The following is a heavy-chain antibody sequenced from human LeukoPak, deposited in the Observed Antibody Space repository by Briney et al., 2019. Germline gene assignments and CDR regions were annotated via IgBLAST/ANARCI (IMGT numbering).Heavy chain of an antibody. CDR3: TTVYDTSAYYHSGVDF. D-gene: IGHD3-22*01. J-gene: IGHJ4*02. CDR1: GFTFGDYA. CDR2: IRSKAYRGTT. V-gene: IGHV3-49*04. Sequence: PGGSLRLSCTASGFTFGDYAMNWVRQAPGRGLEWVAFIRSKAYRGTTEYAASVKGRFTISRDDSKSIAYLQTNSLKTEATAVYYCTTVYDTSAYYHSGVDFWGQGTLVTVSS.